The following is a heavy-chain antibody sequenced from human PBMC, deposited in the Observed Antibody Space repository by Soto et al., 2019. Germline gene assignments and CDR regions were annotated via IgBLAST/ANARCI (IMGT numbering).Heavy chain of an antibody. V-gene: IGHV4-39*01. D-gene: IGHD1-1*01. CDR3: ARTSVPSSYYYYGMDV. CDR1: GGSISSGSYY. J-gene: IGHJ6*02. CDR2: IYYSGST. Sequence: PSETLSLTCTVSGGSISSGSYYWGWIRQPPGKGLEWIGSIYYSGSTYYNPSLKSRVTISVDTSKNQFSLKLSSVTAADTAVYYCARTSVPSSYYYYGMDVWGQGTTVS.